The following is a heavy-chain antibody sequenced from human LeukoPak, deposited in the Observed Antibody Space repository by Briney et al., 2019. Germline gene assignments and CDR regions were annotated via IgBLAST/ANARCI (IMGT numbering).Heavy chain of an antibody. Sequence: GASVKVSCKASGYTFTSYAMHWVRQAPGQRLEWMGWINAGNGNTKYSQKFQGRVTITRDTSASTAYMELSSLRSEDTAVYYCARVPYSSGWEGAFDIWGQGTMVTVSS. J-gene: IGHJ3*02. V-gene: IGHV1-3*01. CDR2: INAGNGNT. D-gene: IGHD6-19*01. CDR1: GYTFTSYA. CDR3: ARVPYSSGWEGAFDI.